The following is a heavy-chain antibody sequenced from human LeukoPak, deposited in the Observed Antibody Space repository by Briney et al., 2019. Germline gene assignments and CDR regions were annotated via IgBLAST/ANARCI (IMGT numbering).Heavy chain of an antibody. CDR1: GFTFSSYG. CDR3: AKGGAVSSKSITMVRGTRRYYYYMDV. J-gene: IGHJ6*03. D-gene: IGHD3-10*01. V-gene: IGHV3-23*01. CDR2: ISGSDDRT. Sequence: GGSLRLSCGASGFTFSSYGMSWVRQAPGQGLEWVSTISGSDDRTYYADSVKGRFTISRDNSKNTLYLQMNSLRAEDTAVYYCAKGGAVSSKSITMVRGTRRYYYYMDVWGKGTTVTVSS.